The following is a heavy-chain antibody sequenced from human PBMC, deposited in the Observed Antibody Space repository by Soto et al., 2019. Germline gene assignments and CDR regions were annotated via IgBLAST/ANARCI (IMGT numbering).Heavy chain of an antibody. CDR1: GGSISSYY. J-gene: IGHJ4*02. V-gene: IGHV4-59*01. Sequence: SETLSLTCTVSGGSISSYYWSWIRQPPGKGLEWIGYIYYSGSTNFNPSLKSRLTISVDTSKNQFSLKLSSVTAADTAVYYCAREAGNCGGDCHRFDYWGQGALVTVSS. CDR2: IYYSGST. D-gene: IGHD2-21*02. CDR3: AREAGNCGGDCHRFDY.